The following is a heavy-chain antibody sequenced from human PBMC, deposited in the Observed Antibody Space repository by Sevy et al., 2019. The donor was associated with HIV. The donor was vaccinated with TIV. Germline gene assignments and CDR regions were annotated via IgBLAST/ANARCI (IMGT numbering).Heavy chain of an antibody. J-gene: IGHJ6*02. V-gene: IGHV3-15*01. Sequence: GGSLRLSCAASGFTFSNAWMSWVRQAPGKGLEWVGRIKSKTDGGTTDYAAPVKGRFTISRDDSKNTLYLQMNSLKTEDTAVYYCTTIPVLRFLEWLFFLRLDYDYGMDVWGQGTTVTVSS. CDR3: TTIPVLRFLEWLFFLRLDYDYGMDV. CDR2: IKSKTDGGTT. CDR1: GFTFSNAW. D-gene: IGHD3-3*01.